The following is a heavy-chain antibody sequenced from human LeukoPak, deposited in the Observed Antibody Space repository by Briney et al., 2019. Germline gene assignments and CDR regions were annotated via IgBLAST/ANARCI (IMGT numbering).Heavy chain of an antibody. V-gene: IGHV4-59*08. J-gene: IGHJ4*02. Sequence: PSETLSLTCTVSGGSISSYYWSWIRQPPGKGLEWIGYIYYSGSTNYNPSLKSRLTISADTSKNQFSLKLSSVTAADTAVYYCARRPDDYDYFDYWGQGILVTVSS. CDR1: GGSISSYY. CDR3: ARRPDDYDYFDY. D-gene: IGHD4-17*01. CDR2: IYYSGST.